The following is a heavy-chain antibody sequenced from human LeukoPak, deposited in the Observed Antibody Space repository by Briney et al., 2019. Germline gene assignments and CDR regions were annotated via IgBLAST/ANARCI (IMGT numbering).Heavy chain of an antibody. CDR3: ARERRLGIPSYYYMDV. V-gene: IGHV4-59*12. J-gene: IGHJ6*03. D-gene: IGHD3-16*01. Sequence: SETLSLTCTVSGGSISSYYWSWIRQPPGKGLEWIGYIYYSGSTNYNPPLKSRVTISVDTSKNQFSLKLSSVTAADTAVYYCARERRLGIPSYYYMDVWGKGTTVTVSS. CDR2: IYYSGST. CDR1: GGSISSYY.